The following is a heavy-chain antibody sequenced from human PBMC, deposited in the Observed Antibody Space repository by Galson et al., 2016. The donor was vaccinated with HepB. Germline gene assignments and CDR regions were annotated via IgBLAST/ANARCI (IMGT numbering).Heavy chain of an antibody. CDR3: VRVGGYNEHGGFDN. V-gene: IGHV3-66*01. Sequence: SLRLSCAASGFSVSTTYMAWVRQSPGKGLESVSAIFSGGTTFYADSLMGRFTISRDSSSNTLYLQMRSLRAEDTAVYYCVRVGGYNEHGGFDNWGQGTLDTVSS. CDR2: IFSGGTT. CDR1: GFSVSTTY. D-gene: IGHD5-24*01. J-gene: IGHJ4*02.